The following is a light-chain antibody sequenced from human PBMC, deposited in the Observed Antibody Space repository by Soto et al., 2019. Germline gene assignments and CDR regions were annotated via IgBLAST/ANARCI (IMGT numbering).Light chain of an antibody. CDR3: QHRCK. Sequence: EIVLTQSPATLSLFLGERATRSCRASQSVSSYVAWYQQKPGQAPRLLMYAASNRATGIRARFSGSGSGTDFTLTISSLEPEDSADYYCQHRCKFGGGTKVEIK. J-gene: IGKJ4*01. CDR2: AAS. V-gene: IGKV3-11*01. CDR1: QSVSSY.